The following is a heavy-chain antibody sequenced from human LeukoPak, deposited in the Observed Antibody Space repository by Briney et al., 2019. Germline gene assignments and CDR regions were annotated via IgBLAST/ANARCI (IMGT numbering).Heavy chain of an antibody. D-gene: IGHD4-17*01. CDR1: GGSMSSYY. V-gene: IGHV4-59*08. CDR3: ASLTTVTQGYFDS. CDR2: IYYSGST. J-gene: IGHJ4*02. Sequence: SETLSLTCTVSGGSMSSYYWSWIRQPPGKGLEWIGYIYYSGSTNYNPPLKSRLTISVDASKNQFSLKLSSVTATDTAVYYCASLTTVTQGYFDSWGQGTLVTVSS.